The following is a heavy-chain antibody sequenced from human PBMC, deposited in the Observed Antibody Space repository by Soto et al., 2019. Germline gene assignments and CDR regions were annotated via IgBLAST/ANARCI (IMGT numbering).Heavy chain of an antibody. V-gene: IGHV2-5*02. J-gene: IGHJ4*02. Sequence: QITLKESGPTRVKPTQTLTLTCTFSGFSLSTSGVGVGWIRQPPGKALEWLALIYWDDDKRYSPSLKSRLTITKDTSKNQVVLTMTDMDPVDTATYCCAHRAVYSGSYWDGGYFDYWGQGSLVTISS. D-gene: IGHD1-26*01. CDR3: AHRAVYSGSYWDGGYFDY. CDR1: GFSLSTSGVG. CDR2: IYWDDDK.